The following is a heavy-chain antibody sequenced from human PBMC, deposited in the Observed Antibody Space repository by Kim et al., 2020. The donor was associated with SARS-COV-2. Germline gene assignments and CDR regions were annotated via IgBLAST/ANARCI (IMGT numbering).Heavy chain of an antibody. J-gene: IGHJ6*02. CDR3: ARESIPEYSIRLQDSGYYGMDV. CDR2: IYYSGST. V-gene: IGHV4-39*07. CDR1: GGSISSSSYY. Sequence: SETLSLTCTVSGGSISSSSYYWGWIRQPPGKGLEWIGSIYYSGSTYYNPSLKSRVTISVDTSKNQFSLKLSSVTAADTAVYYCARESIPEYSIRLQDSGYYGMDVWGQGTTVTVSS. D-gene: IGHD6-6*01.